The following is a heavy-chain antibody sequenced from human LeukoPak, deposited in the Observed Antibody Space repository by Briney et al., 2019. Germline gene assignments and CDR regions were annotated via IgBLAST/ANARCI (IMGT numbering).Heavy chain of an antibody. CDR1: GFTVSSNY. D-gene: IGHD2-15*01. CDR2: IYSGGST. J-gene: IGHJ3*02. Sequence: PGGSLRLSCAASGFTVSSNYMSWVRQAPGKGLEWVSVIYSGGSTYYADSVKGRFTISRDNSKNTLYLQMNSLRAEDTAVYYCAKQDERYCSGGSCYSPGAFDIWGQGTMVTVSS. CDR3: AKQDERYCSGGSCYSPGAFDI. V-gene: IGHV3-53*05.